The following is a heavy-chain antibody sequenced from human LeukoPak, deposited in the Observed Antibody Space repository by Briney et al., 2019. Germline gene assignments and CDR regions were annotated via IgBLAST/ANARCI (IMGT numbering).Heavy chain of an antibody. CDR3: ARETPMVRGVPSCFDY. CDR2: TYYRSKWYN. CDR1: GDSVSSNSAA. D-gene: IGHD3-10*01. V-gene: IGHV6-1*01. J-gene: IGHJ4*02. Sequence: SQTLSLTCAISGDSVSSNSAAWNWIRQSPSRGLEWLGRTYYRSKWYNDYAVSVKSRITINPDTSKNQFSLQLNSVTPEDTAVYYCARETPMVRGVPSCFDYWGQGTLVTVSS.